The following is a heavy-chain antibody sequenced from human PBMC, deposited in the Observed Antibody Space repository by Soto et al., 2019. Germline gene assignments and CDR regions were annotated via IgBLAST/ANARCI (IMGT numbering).Heavy chain of an antibody. CDR2: IDWDDDK. CDR3: ARAIAARSFYYGMDV. J-gene: IGHJ6*02. V-gene: IGHV2-70*01. Sequence: SGPTLVNPTHTLTLTCTFSGFSLSTSGMCVSWIRQPPGKALEWLALIDWDDDKYYSTSLKTRLTISKDTSKNQVVLTMTNMDPVDTATYYCARAIAARSFYYGMDVWGQGTTVTVS. D-gene: IGHD6-6*01. CDR1: GFSLSTSGMC.